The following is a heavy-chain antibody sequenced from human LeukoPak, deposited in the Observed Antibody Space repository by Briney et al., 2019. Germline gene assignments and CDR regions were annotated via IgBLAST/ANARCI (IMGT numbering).Heavy chain of an antibody. CDR3: AREGYSSGWYKTDY. D-gene: IGHD6-19*01. Sequence: SGTLSLTCAVSGASISSNNWWWSWVRQPPGKGLEWIGEINHSGSTNYNPSLKSRVTISVDTSKNQSSLKLCSVTAADTAVYYCAREGYSSGWYKTDYWGRGTLVTVSS. CDR1: GASISSNNW. J-gene: IGHJ4*02. CDR2: INHSGST. V-gene: IGHV4-4*02.